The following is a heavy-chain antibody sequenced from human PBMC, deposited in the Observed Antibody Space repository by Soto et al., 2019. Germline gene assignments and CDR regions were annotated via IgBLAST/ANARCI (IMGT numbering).Heavy chain of an antibody. Sequence: QVQLVQSGVEVKNPGASVRVSCKASAYPFTSYGISWVRQAPGQGLEWMGWIRAYNGNTNYAREFQGRVTVTTDTSTSTAYMELRSLRSDDTAVYYCARGFLSVLPYYYYGLDVWGQGTTVIVSS. D-gene: IGHD2-15*01. J-gene: IGHJ6*02. CDR1: AYPFTSYG. V-gene: IGHV1-18*01. CDR2: IRAYNGNT. CDR3: ARGFLSVLPYYYYGLDV.